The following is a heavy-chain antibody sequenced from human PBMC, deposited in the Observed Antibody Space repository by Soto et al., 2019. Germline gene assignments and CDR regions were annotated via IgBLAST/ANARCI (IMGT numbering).Heavy chain of an antibody. CDR3: ARGLAYDRPITVAEPFDS. V-gene: IGHV4-34*01. D-gene: IGHD6-19*01. J-gene: IGHJ4*02. CDR2: ISHSGSR. Sequence: ETLSLTCVVSGGSFSGYFWTWIRQSPGRGLEWIGEISHSGSRNYNPAFQSRVIISVDSSKNHVSLKLNSVTAADSATYFCARGLAYDRPITVAEPFDSWGQGTLVTVSS. CDR1: GGSFSGYF.